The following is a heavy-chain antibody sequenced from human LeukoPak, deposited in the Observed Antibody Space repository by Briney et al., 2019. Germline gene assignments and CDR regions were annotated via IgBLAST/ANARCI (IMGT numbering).Heavy chain of an antibody. D-gene: IGHD6-13*01. CDR1: GGTFSNYA. CDR3: ARELIDGGIAAAGNGAFDI. J-gene: IGHJ3*02. CDR2: INPNSGGT. V-gene: IGHV1-2*02. Sequence: ASVTVSCKASGGTFSNYAISWVRQAPGQGLEWLGWINPNSGGTNYAQKLQGRVTMTRDTSISTAYMELSRLRSDDTAVYYCARELIDGGIAAAGNGAFDIWGQGTMVTVSS.